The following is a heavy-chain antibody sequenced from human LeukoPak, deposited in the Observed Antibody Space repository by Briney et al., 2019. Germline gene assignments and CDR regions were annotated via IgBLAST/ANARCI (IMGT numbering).Heavy chain of an antibody. CDR1: GYTFTSYD. Sequence: AAVKVSCKASGYTFTSYDINWVRQATGQGLEWMGWMNPKSGNTGYAQKFQGRVTMTRNTSISTAYMELSSLRSEDTAVYYCARGPANQLLWFGELLRHFDYWGQGTLVTVSS. J-gene: IGHJ4*02. V-gene: IGHV1-8*01. D-gene: IGHD3-10*01. CDR2: MNPKSGNT. CDR3: ARGPANQLLWFGELLRHFDY.